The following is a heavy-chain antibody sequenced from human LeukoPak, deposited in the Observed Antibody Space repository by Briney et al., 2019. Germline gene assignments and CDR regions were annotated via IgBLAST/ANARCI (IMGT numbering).Heavy chain of an antibody. CDR3: AREIWFGEEGWFDP. J-gene: IGHJ5*02. CDR1: GFTFSNYN. V-gene: IGHV3-48*01. D-gene: IGHD3-10*01. CDR2: ISTSTTTI. Sequence: GGSLRLSCAASGFTFSNYNMNWVRQAPGKGLEWVSYISTSTTTIYYADSVKGRFTISRDNAKNSLYLQMNSLRAEDTAVYYCAREIWFGEEGWFDPWGQGTLVTVSS.